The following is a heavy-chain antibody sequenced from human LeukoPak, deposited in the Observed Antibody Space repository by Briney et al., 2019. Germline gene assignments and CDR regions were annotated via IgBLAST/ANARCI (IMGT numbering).Heavy chain of an antibody. Sequence: PSETXSLTCTVSGGSISSHYWSWIRQPPGKGLEWIGYIYYSGSTNYNPSLKSRVTISVDTSKNQFSLKLSSVTAADTAVYYCARTGITGTTVDYWGQGTLVTVSS. CDR1: GGSISSHY. CDR3: ARTGITGTTVDY. V-gene: IGHV4-59*11. J-gene: IGHJ4*02. D-gene: IGHD1-7*01. CDR2: IYYSGST.